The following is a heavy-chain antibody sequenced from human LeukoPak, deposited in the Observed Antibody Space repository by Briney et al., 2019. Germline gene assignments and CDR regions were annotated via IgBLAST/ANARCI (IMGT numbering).Heavy chain of an antibody. Sequence: GAPVKVSCKASGGTFSSYAISWVRQAPGQGLEWMGGIIPIFGTANYAQKFQGRVTITTDESTSTAYMELSSLRSEDTAVYYCASSGVGATAGYFDYWGQGTLVTVSS. CDR1: GGTFSSYA. CDR3: ASSGVGATAGYFDY. D-gene: IGHD1-26*01. J-gene: IGHJ4*02. V-gene: IGHV1-69*05. CDR2: IIPIFGTA.